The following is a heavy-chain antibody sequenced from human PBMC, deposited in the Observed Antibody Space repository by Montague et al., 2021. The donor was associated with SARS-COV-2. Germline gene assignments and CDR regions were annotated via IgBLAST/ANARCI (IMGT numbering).Heavy chain of an antibody. J-gene: IGHJ4*02. CDR2: ISYDGSIQ. CDR3: VKDATIFWFERGRGTFDH. V-gene: IGHV3-30*18. CDR1: GFTFNNFG. D-gene: IGHD3-10*01. Sequence: SLRLSCAASGFTFNNFGMHWVRQAPGQGLEWVAVISYDGSIQYYADSVEGRFTISRDWSKNTLYLQMSSLRPEDTAVYYCVKDATIFWFERGRGTFDHWGQGTLVAVSS.